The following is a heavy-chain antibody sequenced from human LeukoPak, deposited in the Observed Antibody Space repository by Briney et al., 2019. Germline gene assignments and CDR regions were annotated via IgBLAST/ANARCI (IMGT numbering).Heavy chain of an antibody. V-gene: IGHV3-23*01. D-gene: IGHD3-10*01. J-gene: IGHJ4*02. CDR3: AKDMRYYGSGSYAVDY. CDR1: GFTFSSYA. Sequence: GGSLRLSCAASGFTFSSYAMSWVRQAPGKGLEWVSAISGSGGSTYYADSVKGRFTISRDNSKNTLYLQMNSLRAEDTAVYYCAKDMRYYGSGSYAVDYWGQGTLVTVSS. CDR2: ISGSGGST.